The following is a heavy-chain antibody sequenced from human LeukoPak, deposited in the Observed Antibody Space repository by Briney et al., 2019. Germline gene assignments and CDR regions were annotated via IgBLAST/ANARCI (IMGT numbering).Heavy chain of an antibody. CDR2: MNTNNGNT. CDR1: GYTFTSSD. J-gene: IGHJ4*02. V-gene: IGHV1-8*01. Sequence: ASVKVSCKASGYTFTSSDINWVRQATGQGLEWMGWMNTNNGNTGYAQKFQGRVTMTRNTSISTAYMELSSLTSEDTAVYYCARAGGGSSCYSVLDYWGQGTLVTVSS. D-gene: IGHD6-13*01. CDR3: ARAGGGSSCYSVLDY.